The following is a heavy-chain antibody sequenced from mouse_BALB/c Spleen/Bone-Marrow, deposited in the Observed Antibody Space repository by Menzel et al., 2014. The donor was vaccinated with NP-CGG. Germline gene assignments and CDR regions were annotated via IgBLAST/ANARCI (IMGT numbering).Heavy chain of an antibody. CDR3: AREVYGSWFAY. CDR2: INPSSGYT. V-gene: IGHV1-4*01. J-gene: IGHJ3*01. CDR1: GYTFAYYT. Sequence: VQLQQSGAELARPGASVKMSCKASGYTFAYYTVHWVKQRPGQGLEWIGYINPSSGYTNYNQKFKDKATLTTDKSSSTPYMQLSSLTSEDSAVYYCAREVYGSWFAYWGQGTLVTVSA. D-gene: IGHD2-2*01.